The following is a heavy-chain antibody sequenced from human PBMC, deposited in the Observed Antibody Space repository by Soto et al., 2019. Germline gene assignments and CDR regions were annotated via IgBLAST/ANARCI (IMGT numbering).Heavy chain of an antibody. Sequence: PGGSLRLSCAASGFTFSSYEMNWVRQAPGKGLEWVSYISSSGSTIYYADSVKGRFTISRDNAKNSLYLQMNSLRAEDTAVYYCARAVVVYDSSGYPGPPYFDYWGQGTLVTVSS. CDR3: ARAVVVYDSSGYPGPPYFDY. D-gene: IGHD3-22*01. J-gene: IGHJ4*02. CDR2: ISSSGSTI. V-gene: IGHV3-48*03. CDR1: GFTFSSYE.